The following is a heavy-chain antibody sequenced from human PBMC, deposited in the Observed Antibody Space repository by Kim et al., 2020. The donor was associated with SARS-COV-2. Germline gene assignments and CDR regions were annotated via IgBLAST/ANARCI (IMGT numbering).Heavy chain of an antibody. J-gene: IGHJ3*02. D-gene: IGHD2-2*01. Sequence: SETLSLTCAVYGGSFSGYYWSWIRQPPGKGLEWIGEINHSGSTNYNPSLKSRVTISVDTSKNQFSLKLSSVTAADTAVYYCARGHKRLGYCSSTSCSGGSAFDIWGQGTMVTVSS. CDR2: INHSGST. CDR3: ARGHKRLGYCSSTSCSGGSAFDI. V-gene: IGHV4-34*01. CDR1: GGSFSGYY.